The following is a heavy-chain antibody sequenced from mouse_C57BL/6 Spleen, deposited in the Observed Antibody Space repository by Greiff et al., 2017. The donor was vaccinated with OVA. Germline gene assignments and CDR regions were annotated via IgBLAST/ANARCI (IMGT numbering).Heavy chain of an antibody. CDR3: ARSGRDDYVGAFDY. CDR1: GFAFTNYV. CDR2: INPGSGGT. J-gene: IGHJ4*01. D-gene: IGHD2-4*01. Sequence: QVQLQQSGAELVRPGTSLKVSCKASGFAFTNYVINWVHQTPGKGLEWLGVINPGSGGTNYNEKFKGKATLTADKSYSTAYMQRSSLTSEDSAVYFCARSGRDDYVGAFDYWGQGTSVTVSA. V-gene: IGHV1-54*01.